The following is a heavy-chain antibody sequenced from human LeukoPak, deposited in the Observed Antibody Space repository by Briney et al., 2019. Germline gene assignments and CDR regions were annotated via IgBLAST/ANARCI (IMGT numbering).Heavy chain of an antibody. J-gene: IGHJ5*02. Sequence: PGGSLRLSCAASGFTFTNYAMSWVRQAPGRGLEWVSTISVSGSTTYYAASVEGRFTISRDNSKNTLYLQVNALRAEDTAIYYCARVVPRRYYDQPSNKFDPWGQGTLVTVSS. CDR3: ARVVPRRYYDQPSNKFDP. CDR1: GFTFTNYA. D-gene: IGHD3-22*01. CDR2: ISVSGSTT. V-gene: IGHV3-23*01.